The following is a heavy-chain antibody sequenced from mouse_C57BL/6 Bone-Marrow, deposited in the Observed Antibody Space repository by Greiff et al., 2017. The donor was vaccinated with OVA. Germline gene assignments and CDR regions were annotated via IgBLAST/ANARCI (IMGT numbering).Heavy chain of an antibody. J-gene: IGHJ4*01. CDR3: ASFSNYYYAMDY. CDR2: ISNLAYSI. D-gene: IGHD4-1*02. Sequence: EVMLVESGGGLVQPGGSLKLSCAASGFTFSDYGMAWVRQVPRKGLEWVAFISNLAYSIYYVDTVTGRFTISRENAKNTLYLEMSSLRSEDTAMYYCASFSNYYYAMDYWGKGTSVTVSS. CDR1: GFTFSDYG. V-gene: IGHV5-15*01.